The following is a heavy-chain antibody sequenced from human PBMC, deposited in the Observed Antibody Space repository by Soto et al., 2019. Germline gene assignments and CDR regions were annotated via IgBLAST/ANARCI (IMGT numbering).Heavy chain of an antibody. CDR1: GGTFSSYA. Sequence: GASVKVSCKASGGTFSSYAISWVRQAPGQGLEWMGGIIPIFGTANYAQKFQGRVTITADKSTSTAYMELSSLRSEDTAVYYCARANYPHNAFDIWGQGTMVTVSS. CDR3: ARANYPHNAFDI. CDR2: IIPIFGTA. J-gene: IGHJ3*02. V-gene: IGHV1-69*06. D-gene: IGHD3-10*01.